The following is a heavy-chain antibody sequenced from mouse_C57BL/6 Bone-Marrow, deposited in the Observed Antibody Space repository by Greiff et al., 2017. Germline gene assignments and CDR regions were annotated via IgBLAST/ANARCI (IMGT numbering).Heavy chain of an antibody. CDR2: IHPNSGST. J-gene: IGHJ1*03. V-gene: IGHV1-64*01. CDR1: GYTFTSYW. D-gene: IGHD1-1*01. Sequence: QVQLQQPGAELVKPGASVKLSCKASGYTFTSYWMHWVKQRPGQGLEWIGMIHPNSGSTNYNEKFKSKATLTVDKSSSTAYMQLSSLTSDDSAVYYCARAGTTVVAKWYFDVWGTGTTVTVSS. CDR3: ARAGTTVVAKWYFDV.